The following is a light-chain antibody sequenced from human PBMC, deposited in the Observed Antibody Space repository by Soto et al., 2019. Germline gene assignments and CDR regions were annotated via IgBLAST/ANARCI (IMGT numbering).Light chain of an antibody. CDR2: DTS. Sequence: TQSPASLSASVGDSVTITCQASQGISTYVNWYQQKAGKAPKILIYDTSNLEPGVPSRFSGSRSGTHFTFTITSLQPEDFATYYCQQYADVPLTFGGGTKVDI. J-gene: IGKJ4*01. CDR1: QGISTY. V-gene: IGKV1-33*01. CDR3: QQYADVPLT.